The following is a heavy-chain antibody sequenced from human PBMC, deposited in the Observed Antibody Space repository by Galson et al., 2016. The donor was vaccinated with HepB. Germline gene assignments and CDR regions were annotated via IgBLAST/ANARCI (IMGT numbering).Heavy chain of an antibody. CDR1: GYSFTSYW. D-gene: IGHD1-14*01. CDR3: ARRPGPGGDRAHDY. J-gene: IGHJ4*02. CDR2: IDPSDSYS. V-gene: IGHV5-10-1*01. Sequence: QSGAEVKKPGESLRISCKGSGYSFTSYWISWVRQMPGKGLEWMGKIDPSDSYSEYSPSFQGHVTISVDKSISIAYLQWSSLKAPDTAMDYCARRPGPGGDRAHDYGGQGTLVTVSS.